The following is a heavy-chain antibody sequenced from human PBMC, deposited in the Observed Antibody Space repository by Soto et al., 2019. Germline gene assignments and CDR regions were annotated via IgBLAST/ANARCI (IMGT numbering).Heavy chain of an antibody. Sequence: QVQLVESGGGLVKPGGSLRLSCAASGFTFSDYYASWLRQSPGKGLEWISYISGNSIDTNYADSVRGRVTISRYNAENPLYLQMNYLRGEVTAMYYCVSGQQIRMADVWGQGTMVTVSS. J-gene: IGHJ3*01. CDR2: ISGNSIDT. CDR3: VSGQQIRMADV. CDR1: GFTFSDYY. D-gene: IGHD6-13*01. V-gene: IGHV3-11*05.